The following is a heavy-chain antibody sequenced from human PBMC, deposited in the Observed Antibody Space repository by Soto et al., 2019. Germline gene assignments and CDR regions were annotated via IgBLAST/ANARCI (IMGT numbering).Heavy chain of an antibody. J-gene: IGHJ4*02. CDR2: ISYDGRNR. CDR3: ANFLIYRGLSYGYLHSY. V-gene: IGHV3-30*18. Sequence: GGSLRLSCAASGFTFSNYGMHWVRQTPGKGLEWVAVISYDGRNRHYADSVKGRFTISRDNSKNTLYLQMNSLRAEDTAVYYCANFLIYRGLSYGYLHSYCAQRTLVPGSS. CDR1: GFTFSNYG. D-gene: IGHD5-12*01.